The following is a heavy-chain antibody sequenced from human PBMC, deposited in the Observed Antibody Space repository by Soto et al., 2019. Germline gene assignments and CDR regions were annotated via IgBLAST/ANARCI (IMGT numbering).Heavy chain of an antibody. Sequence: ASVKVSCKASGYTFTSYGTSWVRQAPGQGLEWMGWISAYNGNTNYAQKLQGRVTMTTDTSTSTAYMELRSLRSDDTAVYYCARDSGVTYYYDSGDYPYDAFDIWGQGTRVTVSS. J-gene: IGHJ3*02. CDR3: ARDSGVTYYYDSGDYPYDAFDI. V-gene: IGHV1-18*01. D-gene: IGHD3-22*01. CDR2: ISAYNGNT. CDR1: GYTFTSYG.